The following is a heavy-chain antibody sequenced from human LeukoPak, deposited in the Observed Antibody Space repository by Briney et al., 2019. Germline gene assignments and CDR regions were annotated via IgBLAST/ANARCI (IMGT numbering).Heavy chain of an antibody. CDR1: GFSFSSYG. Sequence: GRSLRLSCAASGFSFSSYGMHWVRQGPGKGLEWMAVISYDGSKKYYVDSVKGRFTISRDNSQNTLYLQMNSLRADDTAIYYCAKGLGLEGYSSGRLDYWGQGTLVTVSS. CDR2: ISYDGSKK. D-gene: IGHD6-19*01. V-gene: IGHV3-30*18. CDR3: AKGLGLEGYSSGRLDY. J-gene: IGHJ4*02.